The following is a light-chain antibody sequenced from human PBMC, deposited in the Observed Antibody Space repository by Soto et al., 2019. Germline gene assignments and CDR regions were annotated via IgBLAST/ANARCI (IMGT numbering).Light chain of an antibody. CDR2: STN. CDR3: LLSFGGSQV. J-gene: IGLJ2*01. CDR1: TGAVTSGFY. V-gene: IGLV7-43*01. Sequence: QAVVTQESSLTVSPGGTVTLTCASSTGAVTSGFYPSWFQQKPGQAPKALIYSTNNKDSCTPARFSGSILGDKAALTVSGVQSEDEADYYCLLSFGGSQVFGGGTKLTVL.